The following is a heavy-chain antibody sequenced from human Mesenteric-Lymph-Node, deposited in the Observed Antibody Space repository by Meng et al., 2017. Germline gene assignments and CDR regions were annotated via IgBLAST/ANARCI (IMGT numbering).Heavy chain of an antibody. J-gene: IGHJ5*02. D-gene: IGHD6-19*01. CDR1: NYTFTSYG. Sequence: ASVKVSCKASNYTFTSYGVSWVRQAPGQGLEWMGWISAYSGNSNYAQKLQARFTMTTDTSTSTAYMELRSLRSDDTAVYYCARVVVAGTVGWFDPWGQGTLVTVSS. V-gene: IGHV1-18*01. CDR3: ARVVVAGTVGWFDP. CDR2: ISAYSGNS.